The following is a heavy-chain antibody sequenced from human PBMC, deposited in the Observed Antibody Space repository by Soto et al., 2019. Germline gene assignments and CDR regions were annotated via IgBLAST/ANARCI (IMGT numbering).Heavy chain of an antibody. J-gene: IGHJ1*01. Sequence: QVQLQESGPGLVKPSQTLSLTCIVSGGSISSGGYYWSWIRQHPGKGLEWIGYIYYSGSTYYNPSLKSRVTISVDTSKNQFSLKLSSVTAAHTAVYYCAREDCSSTSCSQEIWGQGTLVTVSS. V-gene: IGHV4-31*03. CDR2: IYYSGST. CDR3: AREDCSSTSCSQEI. D-gene: IGHD2-2*01. CDR1: GGSISSGGYY.